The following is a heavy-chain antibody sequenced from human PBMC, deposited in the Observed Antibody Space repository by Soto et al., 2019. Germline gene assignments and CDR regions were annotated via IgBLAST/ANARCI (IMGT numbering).Heavy chain of an antibody. CDR2: IYYSGTT. D-gene: IGHD3-10*01. V-gene: IGHV4-39*01. J-gene: IGHJ4*02. Sequence: PSETLSLTSTVSGGSISSSNYFWGWIRQPPGKGLEWIGSIYYSGTTYYNPSLKSRVTISGDTSKNQFSLKLSSVTAADTAVYYCARLKGSYWWLDYWGQGTLVTVSS. CDR1: GGSISSSNYF. CDR3: ARLKGSYWWLDY.